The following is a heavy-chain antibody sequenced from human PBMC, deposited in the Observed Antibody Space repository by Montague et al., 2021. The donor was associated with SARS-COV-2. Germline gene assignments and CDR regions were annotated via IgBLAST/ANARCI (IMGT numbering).Heavy chain of an antibody. D-gene: IGHD2-15*01. Sequence: SLRLSCAASGFTFSSYCMHWARQAPGKGLEWVAVIWYDGSNKYYADSVKGRFTISRDNSKNTLYLQMNSLRAEDTAVYYCASKLGYCSGGSCEQVDYWGQGTLVTVSS. CDR2: IWYDGSNK. CDR3: ASKLGYCSGGSCEQVDY. J-gene: IGHJ4*02. V-gene: IGHV3-33*01. CDR1: GFTFSSYC.